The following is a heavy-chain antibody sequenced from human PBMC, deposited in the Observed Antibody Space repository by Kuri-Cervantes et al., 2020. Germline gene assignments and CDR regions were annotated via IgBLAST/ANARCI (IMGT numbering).Heavy chain of an antibody. J-gene: IGHJ4*02. Sequence: SETLSLTCTVSVGSVNSGSYYWSWIRQPPGKGLEWVGYIYHTGSTNYNPSLKSRVTISVDTSKNQFSLKLSSVTAADTAVYYCARLWFGEFTFDYWGQGTLVTVSS. CDR1: VGSVNSGSYY. CDR3: ARLWFGEFTFDY. CDR2: IYHTGST. V-gene: IGHV4-61*01. D-gene: IGHD3-10*01.